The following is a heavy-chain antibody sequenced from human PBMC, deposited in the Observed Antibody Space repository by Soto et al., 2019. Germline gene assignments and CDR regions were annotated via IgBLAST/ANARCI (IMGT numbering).Heavy chain of an antibody. CDR3: ARGNGYSRSWYLVV. J-gene: IGHJ6*02. Sequence: SETLSLTCTVSGGSISSYYWSWIRQPPGKGLEWIGYIYYSGSTNYNPSLKSRVTISVDTSKNQFSLKLSSVTAADTAVYYCARGNGYSRSWYLVVWGQATKVTVYS. V-gene: IGHV4-59*01. D-gene: IGHD6-13*01. CDR1: GGSISSYY. CDR2: IYYSGST.